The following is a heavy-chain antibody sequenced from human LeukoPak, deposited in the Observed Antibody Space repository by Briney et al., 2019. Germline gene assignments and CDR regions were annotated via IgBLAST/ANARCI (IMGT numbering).Heavy chain of an antibody. CDR3: AKTRGYCSGGTCYCDY. V-gene: IGHV3-23*01. CDR1: GFTFSSYG. J-gene: IGHJ4*02. D-gene: IGHD2-15*01. Sequence: GGSLRLSCAASGFTFSSYGMSWVRQAQGKGLEWVSAISGSGDNTYYADSVKGRFALSRDNSKNTVYLQMNSLRADDTAVYYCAKTRGYCSGGTCYCDYWGQGTLVTVSS. CDR2: ISGSGDNT.